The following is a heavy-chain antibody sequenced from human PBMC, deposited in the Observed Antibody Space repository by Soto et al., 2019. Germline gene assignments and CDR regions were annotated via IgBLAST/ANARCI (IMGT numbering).Heavy chain of an antibody. J-gene: IGHJ4*02. Sequence: PSETLSLTCTVSGGSISSYYWSWIRQPPGKGLEWIGYIYYSGSTNYNPSLKSRVTISVDTSKNQFSLKLSSVTAADTAVYYCARGRRIVGARYYFDYWGQGTLVTVSS. CDR2: IYYSGST. D-gene: IGHD1-26*01. CDR3: ARGRRIVGARYYFDY. CDR1: GGSISSYY. V-gene: IGHV4-59*01.